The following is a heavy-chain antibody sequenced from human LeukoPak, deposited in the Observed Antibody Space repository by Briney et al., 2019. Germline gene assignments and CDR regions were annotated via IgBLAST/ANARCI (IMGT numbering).Heavy chain of an antibody. CDR3: ARGRDHAFDI. CDR1: RITLATSP. J-gene: IGHJ3*02. CDR2: STNSVTDI. Sequence: GGSLRLSCVASRITLATSPMDWVRQPPGKGPEWVSFSTNSVTDISYSGSLRGRFTLSSENDKNSLYLQMNDLRDEDTAVYYCARGRDHAFDIWGQGTRVTVSS. V-gene: IGHV3-48*02.